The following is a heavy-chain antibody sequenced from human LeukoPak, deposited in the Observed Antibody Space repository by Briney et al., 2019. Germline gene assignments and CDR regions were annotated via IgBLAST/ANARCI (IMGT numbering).Heavy chain of an antibody. CDR2: IRSKADGGTT. D-gene: IGHD5-18*01. V-gene: IGHV3-49*04. J-gene: IGHJ6*02. CDR3: ARGPKQLWIHNGMDV. CDR1: GFTSGDYA. Sequence: GGSRRLSGTAFGFTSGDYAMGWVGQAPGRGREGVGFIRSKADGGTTEYAASVKGRFTISRDDSKSIDYLQMNSQKTEDTDFSYCARGPKQLWIHNGMDVWGQGTTVTVSS.